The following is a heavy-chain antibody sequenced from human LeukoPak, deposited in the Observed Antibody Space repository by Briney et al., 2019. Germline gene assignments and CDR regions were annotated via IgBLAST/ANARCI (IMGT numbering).Heavy chain of an antibody. CDR2: ITSSSSYI. CDR3: ARDPYSGNYGDYYYYYMDV. Sequence: GGSLRLSCAASGFSFSTYNMNWVRQAPGKGLEWVSSITSSSSYIYYADSVKGRFTISRDNAKTSLYLQVNSLRDEDTAVYYCARDPYSGNYGDYYYYYMDVWGKGTTVTISS. CDR1: GFSFSTYN. D-gene: IGHD1-26*01. V-gene: IGHV3-21*01. J-gene: IGHJ6*03.